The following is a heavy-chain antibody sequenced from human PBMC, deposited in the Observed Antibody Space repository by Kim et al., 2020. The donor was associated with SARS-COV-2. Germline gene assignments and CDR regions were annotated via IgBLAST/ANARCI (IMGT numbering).Heavy chain of an antibody. CDR3: AGIPDYSNSDSYFDL. CDR1: GFTFGSYS. CDR2: ISATSSTI. V-gene: IGHV3-48*02. J-gene: IGHJ2*01. D-gene: IGHD4-4*01. Sequence: GGSLRLSCAASGFTFGSYSMNWVRQAPGEGLEFVSYISATSSTIYYAASVKGRFTISRDNAKNSLYLQMNSLRDEDTAVYYCAGIPDYSNSDSYFDLWGR.